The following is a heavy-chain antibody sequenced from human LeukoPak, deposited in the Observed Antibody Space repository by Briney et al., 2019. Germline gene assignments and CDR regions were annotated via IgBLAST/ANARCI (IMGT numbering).Heavy chain of an antibody. J-gene: IGHJ6*02. Sequence: SVKVSCKASGGTFSSYAISCVRQAPGQGLEWMGRIIPIFGIANYAQKFQGRVTITADKSTSTAYMELSSLRSEDTAVYYCARGLADTAMVSRGSIYYYYGMDVWGQGTTVTVSS. CDR1: GGTFSSYA. CDR3: ARGLADTAMVSRGSIYYYYGMDV. V-gene: IGHV1-69*04. D-gene: IGHD5-18*01. CDR2: IIPIFGIA.